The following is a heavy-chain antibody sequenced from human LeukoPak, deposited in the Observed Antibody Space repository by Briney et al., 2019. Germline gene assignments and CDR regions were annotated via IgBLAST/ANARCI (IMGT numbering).Heavy chain of an antibody. D-gene: IGHD3-16*01. V-gene: IGHV3-20*04. J-gene: IGHJ6*03. CDR2: INWNGGSI. CDR1: GFTFDDYG. CDR3: AKAFGGYYYYYMDV. Sequence: GGSLRLSCAASGFTFDDYGMSWVRQVPGKGLEWVSGINWNGGSIGYADSVKGRFTISRDNAKNSLYLQMNSLRAEDTALYYCAKAFGGYYYYYMDVWGKGTTVTISS.